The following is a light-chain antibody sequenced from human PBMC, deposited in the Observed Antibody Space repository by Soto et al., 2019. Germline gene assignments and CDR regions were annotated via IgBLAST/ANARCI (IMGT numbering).Light chain of an antibody. CDR3: QQRSNWPYT. CDR2: DAS. Sequence: EIVLTQSPATLSLSPGERATLSCRASQSVSSYLAWYQHKPGQAPRLLIDDASNRATGIPAKFSGSGSGTDFTLTISSLEPEDVAVYYCQQRSNWPYTFGQGTKVEIK. V-gene: IGKV3-11*01. CDR1: QSVSSY. J-gene: IGKJ2*01.